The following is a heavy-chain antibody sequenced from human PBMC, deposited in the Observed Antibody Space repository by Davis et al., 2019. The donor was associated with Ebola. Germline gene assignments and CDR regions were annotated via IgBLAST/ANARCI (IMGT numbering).Heavy chain of an antibody. V-gene: IGHV4-59*01. CDR1: GGSISSYY. J-gene: IGHJ4*02. CDR2: IYYSGST. D-gene: IGHD6-13*01. CDR3: AMWKRGIAAGHFDY. Sequence: SETLSLTCTVSGGSISSYYWSWIRQPPGKGLEWIGYIYYSGSTNYNPSLKSRVTISVDTSKNQFSLKLSSVTAADTAVYYCAMWKRGIAAGHFDYWGQGTLVTVSS.